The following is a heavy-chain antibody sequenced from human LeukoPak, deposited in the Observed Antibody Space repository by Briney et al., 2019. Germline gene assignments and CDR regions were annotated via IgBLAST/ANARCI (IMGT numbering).Heavy chain of an antibody. V-gene: IGHV3-23*01. Sequence: GGSLRLSCAASGFTFSSYAMSWVRQAPGKVLEWVSAISGSGGSTYNGDSVKGRFTISRDNSKNTLYLQMNSLRAEDTAVYYCAKANELWGYSGLDWWGQGTLVTVSS. J-gene: IGHJ4*02. CDR2: ISGSGGST. D-gene: IGHD5-12*01. CDR1: GFTFSSYA. CDR3: AKANELWGYSGLDW.